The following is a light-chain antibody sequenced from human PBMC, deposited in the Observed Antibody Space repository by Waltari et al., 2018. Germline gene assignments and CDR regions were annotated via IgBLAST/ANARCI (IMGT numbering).Light chain of an antibody. J-gene: IGLJ3*02. Sequence: QSVLTQPPSASGTPGQRVPIFCSGSISNIGSNYLYWYQHLPGTAPKVLIYRNNQRPSGVPDRFSGSKSDTSASLAISGLRSEDDAHYYCAVWDDSLSGWVFGGGTKVTVL. CDR1: ISNIGSNY. V-gene: IGLV1-47*01. CDR2: RNN. CDR3: AVWDDSLSGWV.